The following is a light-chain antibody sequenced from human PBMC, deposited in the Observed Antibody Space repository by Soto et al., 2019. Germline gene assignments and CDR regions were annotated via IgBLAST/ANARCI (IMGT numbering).Light chain of an antibody. Sequence: SELTQPPSVSGAPGQRVTISCTGSSSNIGAGYDVYWYQQLPGKPPKLLIYNTSTRPSGVPDRFSGSKSGTAGSLAITGLQAEDEADYHCQSYDISLTAVVFGGGTKLTVL. CDR1: SSNIGAGYD. V-gene: IGLV1-40*01. CDR3: QSYDISLTAVV. CDR2: NTS. J-gene: IGLJ2*01.